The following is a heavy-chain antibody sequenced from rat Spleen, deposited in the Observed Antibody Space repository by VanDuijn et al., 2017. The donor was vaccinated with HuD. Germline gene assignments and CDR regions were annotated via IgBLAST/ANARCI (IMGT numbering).Heavy chain of an antibody. J-gene: IGHJ2*01. D-gene: IGHD1-2*01. Sequence: EVQLVESGGGLVQPGRSLKLSCAASGFTFSNYDMAWVRQAPTKGLEWVASISTGGGNTYYRDSVKGRFTISRDNAKSTLYLQMDSLRSEDTATYYCARRITIAAISTDYFDYWGQGVMVTVSS. CDR2: ISTGGGNT. V-gene: IGHV5-25*01. CDR1: GFTFSNYD. CDR3: ARRITIAAISTDYFDY.